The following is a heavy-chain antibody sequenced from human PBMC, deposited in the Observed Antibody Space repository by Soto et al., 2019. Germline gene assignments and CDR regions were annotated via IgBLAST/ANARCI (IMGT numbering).Heavy chain of an antibody. J-gene: IGHJ4*02. D-gene: IGHD2-2*01. CDR3: AKEGSGYCSSTSCHKYYFDY. V-gene: IGHV3-53*05. Sequence: GGSLRLSCAASGFTVSSDYMSWVRQAPWKGLEWVSVIYTGGSTYYADSVKGRFTFSRDNSKNTLYLQMNSLRAEDTAVYYCAKEGSGYCSSTSCHKYYFDYWGQGT. CDR1: GFTVSSDY. CDR2: IYTGGST.